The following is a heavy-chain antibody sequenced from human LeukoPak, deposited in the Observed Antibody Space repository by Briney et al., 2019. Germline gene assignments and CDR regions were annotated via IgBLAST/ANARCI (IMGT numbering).Heavy chain of an antibody. V-gene: IGHV3-21*01. CDR2: ISSGGGYI. D-gene: IGHD1-26*01. CDR1: GFTFTTYS. J-gene: IGHJ4*02. Sequence: GGSLRLSCAASGFTFTTYSMNWVRQAPGKGLEWVSSISSGGGYIYYADSVKGRFTISKDNAKNSLYLQMNSLRVEDTAVYYCARGATDVGYWGQGTLVTVSS. CDR3: ARGATDVGY.